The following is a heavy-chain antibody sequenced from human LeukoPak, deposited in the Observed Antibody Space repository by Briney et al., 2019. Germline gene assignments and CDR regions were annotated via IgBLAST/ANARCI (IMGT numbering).Heavy chain of an antibody. Sequence: GGSLRLPFTASGFNFRTSWMSWVRQSPGKGLEFLANIKYDGTVKNYVDSVKGRFTISRDNPKNSLYLQMDSLRAEDTAVYYCARDPDSSSFDYWGQGALVTVSS. CDR1: GFNFRTSW. V-gene: IGHV3-7*01. D-gene: IGHD6-13*01. J-gene: IGHJ4*02. CDR2: IKYDGTVK. CDR3: ARDPDSSSFDY.